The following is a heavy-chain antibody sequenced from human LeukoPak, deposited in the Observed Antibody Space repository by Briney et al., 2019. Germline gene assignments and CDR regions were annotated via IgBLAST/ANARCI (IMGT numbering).Heavy chain of an antibody. CDR3: ASERGYSGYFDY. Sequence: ASVKVSCKASGGTLSSYAISWVRQAPGQGLEWMGGIIPIFGTANYAQKFQGRVTITTDESTSTVYMELSSLRSEDTAVYYCASERGYSGYFDYWGQGTLVTVSS. CDR1: GGTLSSYA. V-gene: IGHV1-69*05. CDR2: IIPIFGTA. J-gene: IGHJ4*02. D-gene: IGHD5-12*01.